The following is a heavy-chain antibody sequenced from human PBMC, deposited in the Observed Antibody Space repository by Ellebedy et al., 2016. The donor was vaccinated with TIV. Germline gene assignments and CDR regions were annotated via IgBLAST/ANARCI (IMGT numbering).Heavy chain of an antibody. Sequence: GGSLRLSXAASGFSFSDSYLSWIRQAPGRGLEWIAYISTTGRTIYYAESVKGRFTISRDNAKNSLFLQMNSLTAEDTALYYCAREDGVVAGTYFDYWGQGARVTVSS. V-gene: IGHV3-11*01. J-gene: IGHJ4*02. D-gene: IGHD6-19*01. CDR1: GFSFSDSY. CDR3: AREDGVVAGTYFDY. CDR2: ISTTGRTI.